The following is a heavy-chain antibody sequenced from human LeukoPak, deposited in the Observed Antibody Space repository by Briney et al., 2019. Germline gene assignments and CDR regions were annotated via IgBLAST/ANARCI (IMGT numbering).Heavy chain of an antibody. Sequence: SETLSLTCSLSGGAFDSGSHSWAWIRQPPGKGLEWVGAVYSSGTKRYNPSLRSRASVSVDTSRSRFSLKLSSVTAADTAVYYCARDSGPRYYYYGMDVWGQGTTVTVSS. J-gene: IGHJ6*02. D-gene: IGHD3-10*01. V-gene: IGHV4-39*07. CDR1: GGAFDSGSHS. CDR3: ARDSGPRYYYYGMDV. CDR2: VYSSGTK.